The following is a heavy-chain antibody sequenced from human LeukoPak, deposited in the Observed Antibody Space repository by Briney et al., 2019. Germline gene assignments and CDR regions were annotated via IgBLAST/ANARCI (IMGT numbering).Heavy chain of an antibody. CDR1: GGSFSGYY. CDR2: IYDSGST. D-gene: IGHD3-9*01. CDR3: ARGLTYYDILTGYYNANWFDP. Sequence: SETLSLTCAVYGGSFSGYYWSWIRQPPWKGLEWIGCIYDSGSTNYNPSLKSRVTISVDTSKNQFSLKLSSVTAADTAVYYCARGLTYYDILTGYYNANWFDPWGQGTLVTVSS. J-gene: IGHJ5*02. V-gene: IGHV4-59*01.